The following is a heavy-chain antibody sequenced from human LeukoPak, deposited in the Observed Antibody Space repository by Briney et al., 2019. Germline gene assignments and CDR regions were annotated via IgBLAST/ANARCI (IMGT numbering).Heavy chain of an antibody. V-gene: IGHV3-21*01. J-gene: IGHJ2*01. CDR3: ARYYDSSGYQGWYFDL. CDR1: GFTFSSYS. Sequence: PGGSLILSCAASGFTFSSYSMNWVRQAPGKGLEWVSSISSSSSYIYYADSVKGRFTISRDNAKNSLYLQMNSLRAEDTAVYYCARYYDSSGYQGWYFDLWGRGTLVTVSS. CDR2: ISSSSSYI. D-gene: IGHD3-22*01.